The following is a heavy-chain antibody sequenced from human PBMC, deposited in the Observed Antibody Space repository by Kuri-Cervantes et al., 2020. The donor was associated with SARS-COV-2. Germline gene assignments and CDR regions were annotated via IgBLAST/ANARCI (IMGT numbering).Heavy chain of an antibody. Sequence: SETLSLTCTVSSGSIRSDYWSWIRQPPGKGLEWLGYIRYTGSTNYSPSLQSRVTISVNTSKNQFSLKLSSVTAADTAVYYCARGWVGTRPNFDYWGQGTLVTVSS. CDR2: IRYTGST. J-gene: IGHJ4*02. D-gene: IGHD2-21*02. V-gene: IGHV4-59*12. CDR3: ARGWVGTRPNFDY. CDR1: SGSIRSDY.